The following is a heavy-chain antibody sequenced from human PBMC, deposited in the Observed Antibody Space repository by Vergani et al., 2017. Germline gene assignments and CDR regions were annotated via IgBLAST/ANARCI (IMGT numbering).Heavy chain of an antibody. D-gene: IGHD6-13*01. CDR1: GGSIRSTFYY. V-gene: IGHV4-39*01. CDR3: ARHKEQLVPGNYYYYYYMDV. Sequence: QLQLQESDPGLVKPSETLSLTCTVSGGSIRSTFYYWGWIRQPPGKGLEWMGTIYYSGSTYYNPSLKSRVTISVDTSENQFSLQLNSVTAADTAVYYCARHKEQLVPGNYYYYYYMDVWGKGTTVTVSS. J-gene: IGHJ6*03. CDR2: IYYSGST.